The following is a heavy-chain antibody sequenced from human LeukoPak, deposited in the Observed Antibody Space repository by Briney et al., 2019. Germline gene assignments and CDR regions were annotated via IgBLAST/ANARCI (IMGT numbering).Heavy chain of an antibody. CDR1: GVSISSNNYY. Sequence: SETLSLTCTVSGVSISSNNYYWGWIRQPPGKGLEWVGSIYYTGSTYYNPSLKSRVTISVDTSKTQFSLKLSSVTAADTAVYYCARDGDLGGAFDIWGRGTMVTVSS. D-gene: IGHD4-23*01. J-gene: IGHJ3*02. CDR3: ARDGDLGGAFDI. CDR2: IYYTGST. V-gene: IGHV4-39*07.